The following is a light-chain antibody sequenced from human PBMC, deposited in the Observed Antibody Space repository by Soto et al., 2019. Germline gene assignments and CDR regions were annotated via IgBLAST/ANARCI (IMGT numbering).Light chain of an antibody. V-gene: IGKV1-5*03. CDR2: KAS. CDR3: QHYNSYSEA. J-gene: IGKJ1*01. Sequence: DIQMTQSPSTLSASAGDRVTITCRASQSISGWLAWYQQKAGKAPNLLIYKASRLESGVPSRFSGSGSGTEFTLTISSLQPDDFATYYCQHYNSYSEAFGQGTKVDIK. CDR1: QSISGW.